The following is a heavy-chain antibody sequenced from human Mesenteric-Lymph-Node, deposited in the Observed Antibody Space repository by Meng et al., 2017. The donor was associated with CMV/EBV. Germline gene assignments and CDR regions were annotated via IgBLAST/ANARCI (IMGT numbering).Heavy chain of an antibody. CDR1: GFTFSGYA. V-gene: IGHV3-30*04. J-gene: IGHJ5*02. CDR3: ARVIAVAGTRGWFDP. Sequence: GFTFSGYAMRWVRQAPGKGLECVAVISYDGSNKYYADSVKGRFTISRDNSKNTLYLQMNSLRAEDTAVYYCARVIAVAGTRGWFDPWGQGTLVTVSS. CDR2: ISYDGSNK. D-gene: IGHD6-19*01.